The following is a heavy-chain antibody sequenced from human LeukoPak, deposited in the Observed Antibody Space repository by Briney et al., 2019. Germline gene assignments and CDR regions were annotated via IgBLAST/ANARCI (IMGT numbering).Heavy chain of an antibody. D-gene: IGHD3-10*01. CDR1: SGSISSYY. CDR3: ARDQGYYGSGSYDY. V-gene: IGHV4-59*01. Sequence: SETLSLTCTVSSGSISSYYWSWIRQPPGKGLEWIGYIYYSGSTNYNPSLKSRVTISVDTSKNQFSLKLSSVTAADTAVYYCARDQGYYGSGSYDYWGQGALVTVSS. CDR2: IYYSGST. J-gene: IGHJ4*02.